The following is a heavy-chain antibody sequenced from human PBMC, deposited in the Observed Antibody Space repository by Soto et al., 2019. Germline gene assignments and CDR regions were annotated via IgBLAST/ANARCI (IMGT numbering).Heavy chain of an antibody. J-gene: IGHJ3*02. CDR1: GYTFINYY. Sequence: ASVKVSCKASGYTFINYYMHLVRQAPGQGLEWMGIINPNGGSTTYAQKFQGRVTLTRDTSTNTVNMELSSLRSEDTAVYYCAREEWLVRRNDPFDIWGQGTMVTVSS. V-gene: IGHV1-46*01. D-gene: IGHD6-19*01. CDR2: INPNGGST. CDR3: AREEWLVRRNDPFDI.